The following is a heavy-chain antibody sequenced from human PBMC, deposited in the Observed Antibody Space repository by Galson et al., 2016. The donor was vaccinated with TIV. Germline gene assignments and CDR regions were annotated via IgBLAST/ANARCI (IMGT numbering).Heavy chain of an antibody. Sequence: SVKASCKVSGNSLNELVIHWVRQASGKGLEWMGGFDPEVSKTVYAQTLQGRVTMAADTSRNTAYMELGSLRFEDTAVYYCATVAWFPGLSLDNWGQGTLVTVSS. CDR3: ATVAWFPGLSLDN. D-gene: IGHD2/OR15-2a*01. V-gene: IGHV1-24*01. J-gene: IGHJ4*02. CDR2: FDPEVSKT. CDR1: GNSLNELV.